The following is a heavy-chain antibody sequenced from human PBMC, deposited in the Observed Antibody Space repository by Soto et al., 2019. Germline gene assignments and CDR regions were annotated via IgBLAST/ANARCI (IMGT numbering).Heavy chain of an antibody. CDR3: AREKLVDYYFDY. J-gene: IGHJ4*02. Sequence: QVHLVESGGGVVQPGRSLRLSCAASGFTFSSYGMHWVHQAPGKGLEWVAAIWYDGSNKYYADSVKGRFTISRDNPKNTLYLQMNSLRAEDTAVYYCAREKLVDYYFDYWGQGTLVTVSS. D-gene: IGHD2-8*02. CDR1: GFTFSSYG. V-gene: IGHV3-33*01. CDR2: IWYDGSNK.